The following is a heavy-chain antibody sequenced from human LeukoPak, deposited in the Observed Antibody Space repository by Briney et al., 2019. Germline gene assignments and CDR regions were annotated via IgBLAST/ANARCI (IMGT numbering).Heavy chain of an antibody. CDR3: AREILGGFNPGAY. D-gene: IGHD1-14*01. CDR2: IHRSGRP. V-gene: IGHV4-4*02. CDR1: LDSTTSNF. Sequence: SETLSLTCTVSLDSTTSNFWSWVRQPPGKGLEWIGEIHRSGRPNYDPSLQSRVNISIDRSRNQIALELSSVTAADTAVYYCAREILGGFNPGAYWGQGTLVTVSS. J-gene: IGHJ4*02.